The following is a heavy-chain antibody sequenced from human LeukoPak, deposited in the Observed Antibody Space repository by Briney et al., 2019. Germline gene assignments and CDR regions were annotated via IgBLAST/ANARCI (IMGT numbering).Heavy chain of an antibody. CDR1: GFTFSSYW. CDR3: ARAGYGSGSYSHPIDY. D-gene: IGHD3-10*01. J-gene: IGHJ4*02. Sequence: PGGSLRLSCAASGFTFSSYWMSWVRQAPGKGLEWVANIKRDGSEKYYVDSVKGRFTISRDNAKNSLYLQMNSLRAEDTAVYYCARAGYGSGSYSHPIDYWGQGTLVTVSS. CDR2: IKRDGSEK. V-gene: IGHV3-7*03.